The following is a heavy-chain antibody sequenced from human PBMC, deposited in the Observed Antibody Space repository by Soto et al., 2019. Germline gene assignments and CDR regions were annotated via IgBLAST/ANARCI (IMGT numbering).Heavy chain of an antibody. Sequence: SETLSLTCTVSGGSISSYYWSWIRQPPGKGLEWIGYIYYSGSTNYNPSLKSRVTISVDTSKNQFSLKLSSVTAADTAVYYCARGYCSGGSCYPFDYWGQGTLVTVSS. CDR2: IYYSGST. V-gene: IGHV4-59*01. D-gene: IGHD2-15*01. CDR3: ARGYCSGGSCYPFDY. CDR1: GGSISSYY. J-gene: IGHJ4*02.